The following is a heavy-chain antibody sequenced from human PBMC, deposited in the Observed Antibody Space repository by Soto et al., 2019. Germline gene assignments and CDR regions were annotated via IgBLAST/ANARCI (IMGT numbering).Heavy chain of an antibody. CDR1: GFPFSSYW. V-gene: IGHV3-74*01. Sequence: GGSLRLSCAAPGFPFSSYWMHWVRQAPGKGLVWVPRINSAGRSTSYADSVKGRFTISRDNAKKTLYLQMNSLRAEDTAVYDGARVLVGNWNDPGSRLDYWGQGTLVTV. J-gene: IGHJ4*02. CDR2: INSAGRST. CDR3: ARVLVGNWNDPGSRLDY. D-gene: IGHD1-1*01.